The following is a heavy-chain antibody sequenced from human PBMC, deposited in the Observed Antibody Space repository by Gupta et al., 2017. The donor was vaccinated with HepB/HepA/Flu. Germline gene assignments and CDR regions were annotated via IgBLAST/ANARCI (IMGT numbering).Heavy chain of an antibody. CDR2: IKQDGSEK. Sequence: EVQLVESGGGLVQPGGSLRLSCAASGFTFSSYWMSWVRQAPGKGLEWVANIKQDGSEKYYVDSVKGRFTISRDNAKNSRYLQMNSLRAEDTAVYYCARANPYCSGGSCYSAYWGQGTLVTVSS. CDR3: ARANPYCSGGSCYSAY. CDR1: GFTFSSYW. J-gene: IGHJ4*02. D-gene: IGHD2-15*01. V-gene: IGHV3-7*01.